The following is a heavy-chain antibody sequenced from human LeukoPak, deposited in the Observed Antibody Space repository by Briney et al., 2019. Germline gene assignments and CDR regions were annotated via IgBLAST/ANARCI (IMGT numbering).Heavy chain of an antibody. CDR3: ARAGYSSGWYLLNGVTPVFGLGY. D-gene: IGHD6-19*01. V-gene: IGHV3-74*01. CDR1: GFTFSSYW. J-gene: IGHJ4*02. CDR2: INSDGSST. Sequence: HSGGSLRLSCAASGFTFSSYWMHWVRQAPGKGLVWVSRINSDGSSTSYADSVKGRFTISRDNAKNTLYLQMNSLRAEDTAVYYCARAGYSSGWYLLNGVTPVFGLGYWGQGTLVTVSS.